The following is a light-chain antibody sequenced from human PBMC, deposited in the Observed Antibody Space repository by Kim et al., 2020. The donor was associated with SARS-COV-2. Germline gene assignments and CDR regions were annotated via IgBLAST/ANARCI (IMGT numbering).Light chain of an antibody. V-gene: IGLV3-19*01. CDR3: NSRDSSGNHQV. Sequence: LGHTVRITGQGDSLRSYYASWYQQKPGQAPVLVIYGKNNRPSGIPDRFSGSSSGNTASLTITGAQAEDEADYYCNSRDSSGNHQVFGTGTKVTVL. CDR1: SLRSYY. J-gene: IGLJ1*01. CDR2: GKN.